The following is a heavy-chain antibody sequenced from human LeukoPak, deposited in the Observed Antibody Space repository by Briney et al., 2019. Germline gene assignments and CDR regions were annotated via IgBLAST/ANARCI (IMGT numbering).Heavy chain of an antibody. CDR3: ARVGIYCSGSQTTYYYYYGMDV. CDR1: GYTLTGYY. Sequence: ASVKVSCKPSGYTLTGYYMHSVRQAPGQGLEWMGWINPNIGGTNYAQKCQGRVTMTRDTSISTAYMELSRLRSDDTAVYYCARVGIYCSGSQTTYYYYYGMDVWGQGTTVTVSS. J-gene: IGHJ6*02. D-gene: IGHD3-10*01. CDR2: INPNIGGT. V-gene: IGHV1-2*02.